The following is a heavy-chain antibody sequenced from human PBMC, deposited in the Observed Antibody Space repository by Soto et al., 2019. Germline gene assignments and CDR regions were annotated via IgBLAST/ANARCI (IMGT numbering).Heavy chain of an antibody. J-gene: IGHJ6*02. V-gene: IGHV3-21*01. D-gene: IGHD1-26*01. CDR2: ISSSSSYI. Sequence: EVQLVESGGGLVKPGGSLRLSCAASGFTFSSYSMNWVRQAPGKGLEWVSSISSSSSYIYYADSVKGRFTISRDNAKNSLYLQMNSLRAEDTAVYYCARDLSGSYWHYYYYGTDVWGQGTTVTVSS. CDR3: ARDLSGSYWHYYYYGTDV. CDR1: GFTFSSYS.